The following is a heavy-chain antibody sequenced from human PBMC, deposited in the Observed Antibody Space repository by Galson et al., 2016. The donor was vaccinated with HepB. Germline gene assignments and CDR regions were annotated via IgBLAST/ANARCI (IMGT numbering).Heavy chain of an antibody. V-gene: IGHV1-2*06. J-gene: IGHJ4*02. CDR1: GYTFTGYY. D-gene: IGHD1-1*01. CDR3: SRGGAYSWNQLGY. Sequence: SVKVSCKASGYTFTGYYMHWVRQAPGQGLEWMGRLTPNSGDTNYAQKFQGRVTMTRDTSISTAYMELSSLRSDDTAVYYCSRGGAYSWNQLGYWGQGTLVTVSS. CDR2: LTPNSGDT.